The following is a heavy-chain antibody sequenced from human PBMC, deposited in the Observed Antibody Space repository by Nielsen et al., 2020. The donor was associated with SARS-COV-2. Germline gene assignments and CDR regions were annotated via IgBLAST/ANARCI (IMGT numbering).Heavy chain of an antibody. CDR3: ARAPPAAYSSGWYPHYYFDY. Sequence: SETLSLTCAVYGGSFSGYYWSWIRQPPGKGLEWIGEIFHSGSTNYNPSLKSRVTISVDKSKNQFSLKLRSMTAADTAVYYCARAPPAAYSSGWYPHYYFDYWGQGTLVTVSS. CDR2: IFHSGST. V-gene: IGHV4-34*12. CDR1: GGSFSGYY. D-gene: IGHD6-19*01. J-gene: IGHJ4*02.